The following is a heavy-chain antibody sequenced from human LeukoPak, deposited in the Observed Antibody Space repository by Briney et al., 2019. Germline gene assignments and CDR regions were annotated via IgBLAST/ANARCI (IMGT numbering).Heavy chain of an antibody. J-gene: IGHJ3*02. CDR3: AREAGTTAFDI. CDR2: INPNSGGT. V-gene: IGHV1-2*02. Sequence: ASVKVSCKASGYTFTGYYMHWVRQAPGQVLDSMGWINPNSGGTNYAQKFQGRVTMTRDTSISTAYMELSRLRSDDTAVYYCAREAGTTAFDIWGQGTMVTVSS. D-gene: IGHD6-19*01. CDR1: GYTFTGYY.